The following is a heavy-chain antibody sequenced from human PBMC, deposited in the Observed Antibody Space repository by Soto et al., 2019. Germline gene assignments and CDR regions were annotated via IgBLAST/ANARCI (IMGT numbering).Heavy chain of an antibody. CDR1: GGTFSSYT. Sequence: QVQLVQSGAEVKKPGSSVKVSCKASGGTFSSYTISWVRQAPGQGLEWMGRIIPILGIANYAQKFQGRVTITADKCTSTAYMELSSLRSEDTAVYYCASCPYNGNDGGWFDPWGQGTLVTVSS. CDR3: ASCPYNGNDGGWFDP. J-gene: IGHJ5*02. CDR2: IIPILGIA. V-gene: IGHV1-69*02. D-gene: IGHD1-20*01.